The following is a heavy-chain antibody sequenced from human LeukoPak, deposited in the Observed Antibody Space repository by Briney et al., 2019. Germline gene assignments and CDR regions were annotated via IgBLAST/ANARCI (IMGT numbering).Heavy chain of an antibody. CDR1: EYTFTGYY. J-gene: IGHJ4*02. D-gene: IGHD3-22*01. V-gene: IGHV1-2*02. Sequence: ASVKVSCKASEYTFTGYYVHWVRQAPGQGLEWMGWIDPKSGGTSYVQRFQGRVTMTRDTSISTAYMELTSLRSDDTAVYYCARGMYYDSSGYPPDYWGQGTLVTVSS. CDR2: IDPKSGGT. CDR3: ARGMYYDSSGYPPDY.